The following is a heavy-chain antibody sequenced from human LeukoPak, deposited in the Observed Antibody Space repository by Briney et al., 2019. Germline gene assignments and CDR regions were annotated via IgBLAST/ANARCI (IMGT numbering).Heavy chain of an antibody. J-gene: IGHJ4*02. V-gene: IGHV3-21*01. CDR3: ARDGSTVTNYYFDY. CDR1: GFTFISYI. Sequence: KSGGSLRLSCAASGFTFISYIMNWVRQAPGKGLEWVSSISSSSTYIYYADSVKGRFTISRDNAKNSLYLQMNSLRAEDTAVYYCARDGSTVTNYYFDYWGQGTLVTVSS. D-gene: IGHD4-11*01. CDR2: ISSSSTYI.